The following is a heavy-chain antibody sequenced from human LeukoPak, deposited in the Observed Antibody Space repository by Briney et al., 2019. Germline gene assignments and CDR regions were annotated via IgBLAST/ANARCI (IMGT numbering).Heavy chain of an antibody. CDR2: ISSNGGST. V-gene: IGHV3-64*01. CDR3: ARDADYYGSGSSMDV. Sequence: PGGSLRLSCAASGFTFSSYAMHWVRQAPGKGLEYVSAISSNGGSTYYANSVKGRFTISRDNSKNTLYLQMGSLRAEDMAVYYCARDADYYGSGSSMDVWGKGTTVTVSS. D-gene: IGHD3-10*01. J-gene: IGHJ6*04. CDR1: GFTFSSYA.